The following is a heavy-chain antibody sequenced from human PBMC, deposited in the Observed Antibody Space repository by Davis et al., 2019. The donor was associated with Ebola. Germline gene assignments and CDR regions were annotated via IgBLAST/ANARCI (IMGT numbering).Heavy chain of an antibody. CDR1: SGSVNSNVYS. Sequence: MPSETLSLTCTVASGSVNSNVYSWNWIRQSPEKGLEWIGFIYNRGTTNYNPSLNSRVTISKDTSRNQFSLELRSVTAADTAVYYCAALFSGSYLAYVDVWGKGTTVTVS. J-gene: IGHJ6*03. D-gene: IGHD1-26*01. CDR3: AALFSGSYLAYVDV. V-gene: IGHV4-61*08. CDR2: IYNRGTT.